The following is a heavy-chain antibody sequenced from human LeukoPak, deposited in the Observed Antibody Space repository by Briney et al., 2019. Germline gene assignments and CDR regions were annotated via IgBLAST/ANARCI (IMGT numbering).Heavy chain of an antibody. V-gene: IGHV3-48*01. CDR3: ASRFCSGGSCHYFDQ. Sequence: GGSLRLFCAVSGFTFNTYSMNWVRQAPGKGLEWVSYISSSSSTIYYADSVKGRFTISRDNAENSLYLQMNSLRAEDTAVYYCASRFCSGGSCHYFDQWGQGTLVTVSS. CDR1: GFTFNTYS. D-gene: IGHD2-15*01. CDR2: ISSSSSTI. J-gene: IGHJ4*02.